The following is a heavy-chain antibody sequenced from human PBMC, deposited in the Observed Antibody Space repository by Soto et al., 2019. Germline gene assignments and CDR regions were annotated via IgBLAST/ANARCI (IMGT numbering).Heavy chain of an antibody. CDR3: ARGVYCSGGSCYSFGPFFDY. V-gene: IGHV4-31*03. D-gene: IGHD2-15*01. CDR2: IYYSGST. J-gene: IGHJ4*02. Sequence: SETLSLTYTVSGGSISSGGYYWSWIRQHPGKGLEWIGYIYYSGSTYYNPSLKSRVTISVDTSKNQFSLKLSSVTAADTAVYYCARGVYCSGGSCYSFGPFFDYWGQGTLVTVSS. CDR1: GGSISSGGYY.